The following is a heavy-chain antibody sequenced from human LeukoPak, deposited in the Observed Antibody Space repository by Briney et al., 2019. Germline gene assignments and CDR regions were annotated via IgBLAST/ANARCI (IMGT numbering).Heavy chain of an antibody. D-gene: IGHD6-6*01. J-gene: IGHJ4*02. CDR1: GFTFSSYA. Sequence: SGGFLRLSCAASGFTFSSYAMSWVRQAPGRGLEWVSAISGSGGSTYYADSVKGRFTISRDNSKNTLYLQMNSLRAEDTAVYYCAKGGHSSSSFGFFDYWGQGTLVTVSS. CDR2: ISGSGGST. CDR3: AKGGHSSSSFGFFDY. V-gene: IGHV3-23*01.